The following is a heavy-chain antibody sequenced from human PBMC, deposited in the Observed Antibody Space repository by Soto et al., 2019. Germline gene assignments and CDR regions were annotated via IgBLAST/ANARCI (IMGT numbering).Heavy chain of an antibody. J-gene: IGHJ6*02. CDR3: ARAIVVVPAAIWGLDYYYGMDV. CDR2: ISSGSTTI. D-gene: IGHD2-2*01. Sequence: GGSLRLSCAASGFTFSSYNMNWVRQAPGKGLEWVSYISSGSTTIYYADSVKGRFTISRDNARNSLYLQMNSLRAEDTAVYYCARAIVVVPAAIWGLDYYYGMDVWGQGTKVTVSS. V-gene: IGHV3-48*01. CDR1: GFTFSSYN.